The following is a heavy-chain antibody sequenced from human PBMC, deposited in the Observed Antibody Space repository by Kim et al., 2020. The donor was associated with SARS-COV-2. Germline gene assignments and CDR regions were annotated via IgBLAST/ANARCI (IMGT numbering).Heavy chain of an antibody. CDR2: IHNGGSST. D-gene: IGHD6-13*01. CDR1: GFTFSSYA. Sequence: GGSLRLSCAASGFTFSSYAMSWVRQAPGKGLEWVSVIHNGGSSTYYVDSVKGRFTISRDNSKNTLYLQMNSLRAEDTAVYYCAKARGPYSSNWYFDYWGQGILVTVSS. J-gene: IGHJ4*02. CDR3: AKARGPYSSNWYFDY. V-gene: IGHV3-23*03.